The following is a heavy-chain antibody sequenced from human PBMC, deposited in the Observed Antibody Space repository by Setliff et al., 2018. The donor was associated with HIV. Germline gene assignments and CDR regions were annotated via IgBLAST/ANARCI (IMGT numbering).Heavy chain of an antibody. J-gene: IGHJ6*03. Sequence: PSETLSLTCAVSGYSISSGYYWGWIRQTPGKGLEWIGSIYHSGTTYYNPSLRSRVTISVDTSRNQFSLKLSSVTAADTAVYYCARGHDNKYYYFYYMDVWGKGTTVTVSS. V-gene: IGHV4-38-2*01. CDR1: GYSISSGYY. CDR2: IYHSGTT. CDR3: ARGHDNKYYYFYYMDV. D-gene: IGHD5-12*01.